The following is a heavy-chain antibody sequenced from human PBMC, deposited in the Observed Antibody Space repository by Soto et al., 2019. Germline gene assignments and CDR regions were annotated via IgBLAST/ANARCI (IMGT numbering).Heavy chain of an antibody. Sequence: EVQLVESGGGLVQPGRSLRLSCVASGFTLGDYSMSWVRQVPGKGLEWVSTISWNSGRLTYSDSVKGRFTISRDNAKNSLFLQMNSLRPEDTALYHCAKSYEMGPTYYFDYWGQGTLVTVSP. CDR3: AKSYEMGPTYYFDY. J-gene: IGHJ4*02. D-gene: IGHD3-16*01. V-gene: IGHV3-9*01. CDR2: ISWNSGRL. CDR1: GFTLGDYS.